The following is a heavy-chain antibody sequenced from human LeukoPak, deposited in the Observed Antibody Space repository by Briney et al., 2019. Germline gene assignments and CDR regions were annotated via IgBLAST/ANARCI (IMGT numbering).Heavy chain of an antibody. CDR1: GGSISSYY. CDR3: ARGQSGGYCTNSVCYTGWFDP. V-gene: IGHV4-59*01. J-gene: IGHJ5*02. D-gene: IGHD2-8*01. Sequence: SETLSLTCTVSGGSISSYYWSWVRQPPGKGREWVGYIYYSGSTNYNPSLKSPVTISVDTSKNQFSLNLSSVTAADTAVYYCARGQSGGYCTNSVCYTGWFDPWGQGTLVTVSS. CDR2: IYYSGST.